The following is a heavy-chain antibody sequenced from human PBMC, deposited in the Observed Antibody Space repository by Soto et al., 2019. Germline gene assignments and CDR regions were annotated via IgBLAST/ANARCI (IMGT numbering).Heavy chain of an antibody. CDR2: VYYTGTT. J-gene: IGHJ5*01. Sequence: SETLSLTCTVSNVSITSSYWNWIRQPPGKGLVWIGFVYYTGTTKYNPSLKSRVTISVDRSKNEFSRKLTSVTTADTAFYFRARDFAGRSPFDPRGQGTLVTVSS. CDR3: ARDFAGRSPFDP. CDR1: NVSITSSY. V-gene: IGHV4-59*01. D-gene: IGHD1-26*01.